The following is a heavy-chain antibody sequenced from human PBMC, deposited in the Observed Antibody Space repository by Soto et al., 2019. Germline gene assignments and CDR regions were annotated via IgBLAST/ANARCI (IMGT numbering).Heavy chain of an antibody. Sequence: GGSLRLSCAASGFTFSSYGMHWVRQAPGKGLEWVAVIWYDGSNKYYADSVKGRFTISRXXXXXXXXXXXXXXXAEDXXXYYCAXDRGLHRYSSSWRSIDYWGQGTLVTVSS. J-gene: IGHJ4*02. CDR2: IWYDGSNK. CDR1: GFTFSSYG. V-gene: IGHV3-33*01. CDR3: AXDRGLHRYSSSWRSIDY. D-gene: IGHD6-13*01.